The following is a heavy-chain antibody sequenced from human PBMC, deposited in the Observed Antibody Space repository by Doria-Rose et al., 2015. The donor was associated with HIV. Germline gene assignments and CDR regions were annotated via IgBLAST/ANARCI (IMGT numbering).Heavy chain of an antibody. CDR1: GISLSSPGMG. J-gene: IGHJ4*02. Sequence: QVTLKESGPVLVKPTETLTLTCTVSGISLSSPGMGVSWIRQPPGKALEWLANIFSDDERSYNTSLKSRLTISRGTSKSQVVLTMTDMDPVDTATYYCARIKSSGWYHKYYFDFWGQGTLSSSPQ. D-gene: IGHD6-13*01. CDR3: ARIKSSGWYHKYYFDF. V-gene: IGHV2-26*01. CDR2: IFSDDER.